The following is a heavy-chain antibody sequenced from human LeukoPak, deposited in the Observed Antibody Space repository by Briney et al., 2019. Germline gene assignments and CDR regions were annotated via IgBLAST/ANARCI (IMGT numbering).Heavy chain of an antibody. V-gene: IGHV4-59*08. CDR3: ARGYSSGYLYYFDY. D-gene: IGHD3-22*01. Sequence: SETLSLTCTVSGGSISSYYWSWIRQPPGKGLEWIGYIYYSGSTNCNPSFKSRVTVSVDTSKNQFSLKLSSVTAADTAVYYCARGYSSGYLYYFDYWGQGTLVTVSS. J-gene: IGHJ4*02. CDR1: GGSISSYY. CDR2: IYYSGST.